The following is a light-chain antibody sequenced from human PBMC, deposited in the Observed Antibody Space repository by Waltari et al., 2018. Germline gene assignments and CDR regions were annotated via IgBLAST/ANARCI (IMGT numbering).Light chain of an antibody. CDR2: YSR. CDR3: QVLDSATGHVV. V-gene: IGLV3-21*04. Sequence: SYVVTQPPSVSVAPGKTARITCGGNNIGTKSVHWYQQKPGQAPVVVIYYSRERPSGVPGGFSGSKSGNTATLTISWVEVGDEADYHCQVLDSATGHVVFGGGTRLTVL. CDR1: NIGTKS. J-gene: IGLJ2*01.